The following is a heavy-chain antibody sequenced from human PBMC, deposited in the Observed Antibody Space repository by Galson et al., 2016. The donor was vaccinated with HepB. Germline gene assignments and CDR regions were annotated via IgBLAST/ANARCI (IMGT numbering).Heavy chain of an antibody. CDR1: GGSIISNGYY. CDR2: IYYSGTT. CDR3: ARRNVAPFDF. V-gene: IGHV4-39*01. J-gene: IGHJ4*02. D-gene: IGHD2-8*01. Sequence: ETLSLTCAVSGGSIISNGYYWGWVRQPPGKGLEWIGSIYYSGTTYYNPSLKSRVTMSVDTSTNQFSLKLASVTAADTAVYYCARRNVAPFDFWGQGTLVTVSS.